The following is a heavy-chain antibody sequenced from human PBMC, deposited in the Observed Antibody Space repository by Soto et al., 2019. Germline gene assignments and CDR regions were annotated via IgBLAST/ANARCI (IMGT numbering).Heavy chain of an antibody. D-gene: IGHD5-18*01. CDR1: GGSMSGYY. Sequence: SETLSLTCTVSGGSMSGYYWSWIRLPTGKPMEWIGYVHDSWGAAYNPSLRSRVAISLDTSKSQFSLSLTSVSATDTAMSYCVQQGYGPLHGLVDVWGKGTTVTVSS. V-gene: IGHV4-59*08. J-gene: IGHJ6*04. CDR2: VHDSWGA. CDR3: VQQGYGPLHGLVDV.